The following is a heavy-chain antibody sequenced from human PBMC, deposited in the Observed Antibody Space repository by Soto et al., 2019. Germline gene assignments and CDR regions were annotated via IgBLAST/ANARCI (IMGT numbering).Heavy chain of an antibody. CDR1: GYTFTNYG. Sequence: QVQLVQSGDEVKKPGASVKVSCKASGYTFTNYGISWVRQAPGQGLEWMGWISPYNGNTKYPQKLQGRVTITTATSTRTSYMELRSLRSDDTAVYFCARDGDRCTSTRCSPWPDTHFDLWGRGTLVTVSS. D-gene: IGHD2-2*01. V-gene: IGHV1-18*01. CDR2: ISPYNGNT. J-gene: IGHJ2*01. CDR3: ARDGDRCTSTRCSPWPDTHFDL.